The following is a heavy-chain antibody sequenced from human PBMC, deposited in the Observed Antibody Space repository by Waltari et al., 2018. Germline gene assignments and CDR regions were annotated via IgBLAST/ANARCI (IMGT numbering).Heavy chain of an antibody. CDR3: ARASAGMVTAKAVSDY. D-gene: IGHD2-21*02. CDR2: ISAYNGNT. J-gene: IGHJ4*02. CDR1: GYTFTIYA. V-gene: IGHV1-18*01. Sequence: QVQLVQSGAEVKKPGASVKVSCKASGYTFTIYALSWVRLALGQGLEWMGWISAYNGNTNYAQKLQGRDTMTTDTSASTAYMELRNLRSDDTAVYYCARASAGMVTAKAVSDYWGQGTLVTVSS.